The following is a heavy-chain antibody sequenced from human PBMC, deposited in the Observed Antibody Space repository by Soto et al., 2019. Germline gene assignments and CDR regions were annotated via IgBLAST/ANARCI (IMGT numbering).Heavy chain of an antibody. Sequence: SETLSLTCTVSGGSISSYYWSWIRQPPGKGLEWIGYIYYSGSTNYNPSLKSRVTISVDTSENQFSLKLSSVTAADTAVYYCARVPTIFGGQYGDWFDPWGQGTLVTVSS. CDR1: GGSISSYY. J-gene: IGHJ5*02. V-gene: IGHV4-59*01. CDR2: IYYSGST. D-gene: IGHD3-3*01. CDR3: ARVPTIFGGQYGDWFDP.